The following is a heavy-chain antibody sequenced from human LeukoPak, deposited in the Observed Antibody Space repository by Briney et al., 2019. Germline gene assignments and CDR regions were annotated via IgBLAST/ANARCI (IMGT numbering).Heavy chain of an antibody. Sequence: PGGSLRLSCAASGFTFSNAWMSGVPQAPGKGLEWVGRIKSKTDGGTTDYAAPVKGRFTISRDDSKHTLYLQMNSLKTEDTAVYYCTTDGSIAAAGTWWFDPWGQGTLVTVSS. CDR1: GFTFSNAW. CDR3: TTDGSIAAAGTWWFDP. V-gene: IGHV3-15*01. CDR2: IKSKTDGGTT. D-gene: IGHD6-13*01. J-gene: IGHJ5*02.